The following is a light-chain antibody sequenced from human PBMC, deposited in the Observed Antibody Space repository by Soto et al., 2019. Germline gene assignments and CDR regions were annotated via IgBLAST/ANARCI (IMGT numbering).Light chain of an antibody. Sequence: EIVMTQSPATLSVSPGERATLSCRASQSVNSNLAWYQQKPGQAPRLLIYGASTRATGIPARFSGSGSWTEFTLTISSLQSEDFAVYYCQQYNNWIDFGQGTRLEIK. J-gene: IGKJ5*01. CDR3: QQYNNWID. CDR1: QSVNSN. V-gene: IGKV3-15*01. CDR2: GAS.